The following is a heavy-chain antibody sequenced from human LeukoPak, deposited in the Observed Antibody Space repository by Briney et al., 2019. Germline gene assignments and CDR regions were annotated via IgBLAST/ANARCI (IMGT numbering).Heavy chain of an antibody. CDR2: ISTSSNYK. J-gene: IGHJ4*02. D-gene: IGHD2-15*01. V-gene: IGHV3-21*01. CDR1: GFTFSTYS. CDR3: ARGWTGSCCGDS. Sequence: GGSLRLSCAASGFTFSTYSMNWVRQAPGKGLEWVSSISTSSNYKYYADSVKGRFTISRDNAKNSLYLQMNSLRAEDTAVYYCARGWTGSCCGDSWGQGTLVTVSS.